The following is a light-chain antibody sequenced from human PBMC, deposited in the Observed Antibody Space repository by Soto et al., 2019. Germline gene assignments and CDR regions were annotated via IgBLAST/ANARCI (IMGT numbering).Light chain of an antibody. CDR3: QQYNVWPLT. Sequence: EIVMTQPPATLSVSPGERATLSCRASQSVSSNLAWYQQKPGQTPKLLIYVASTRATGIPARFSGSGSGTEFTHTISSLQSEDFAVYYCQQYNVWPLTFGGGTKVEFK. CDR2: VAS. CDR1: QSVSSN. J-gene: IGKJ4*01. V-gene: IGKV3-15*01.